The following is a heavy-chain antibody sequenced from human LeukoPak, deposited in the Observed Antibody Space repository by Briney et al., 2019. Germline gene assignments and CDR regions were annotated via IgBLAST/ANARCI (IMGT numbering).Heavy chain of an antibody. CDR3: ARGGGYYDSSGYYRHAEYFQH. Sequence: GRSLRLSCAASGFTFSSYAMHWVRQAPGKGLEWVAVISYDGSNKYYADSVKGRFTISRDNSKNTLYQQMNSLRAEDTAVYYCARGGGYYDSSGYYRHAEYFQHWGQGTLVTVSS. D-gene: IGHD3-22*01. V-gene: IGHV3-30-3*01. CDR2: ISYDGSNK. CDR1: GFTFSSYA. J-gene: IGHJ1*01.